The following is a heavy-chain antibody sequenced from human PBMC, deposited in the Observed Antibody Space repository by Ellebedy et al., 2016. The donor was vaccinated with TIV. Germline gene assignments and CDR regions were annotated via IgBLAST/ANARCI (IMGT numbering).Heavy chain of an antibody. V-gene: IGHV1-18*04. J-gene: IGHJ4*02. CDR3: ARDASYYHSGGPAY. Sequence: ASVKVSCKASGYSFVDYGISWVRQAPGQGLEWLGWISAYYGTTTYVQKFQGRVSMTRDTSTATVYMELSRLRSEDTAVYYCARDASYYHSGGPAYWGQGTLVTVSS. CDR1: GYSFVDYG. CDR2: ISAYYGTT. D-gene: IGHD3-22*01.